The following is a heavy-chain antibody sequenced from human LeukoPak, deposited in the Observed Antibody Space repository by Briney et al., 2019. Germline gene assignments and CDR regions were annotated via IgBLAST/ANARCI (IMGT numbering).Heavy chain of an antibody. CDR3: ARGLYYGSGSYYLNWFDP. CDR2: MNPNSGNT. Sequence: ASVKVSCKASGYTFTSYDINWVRPATGQGLEWMGWMNPNSGNTGYAQKFQGRVTMTRNTSISTAYMELSSLRSEDTAVYYCARGLYYGSGSYYLNWFDPWGQGTLVTVSS. CDR1: GYTFTSYD. J-gene: IGHJ5*02. D-gene: IGHD3-10*01. V-gene: IGHV1-8*01.